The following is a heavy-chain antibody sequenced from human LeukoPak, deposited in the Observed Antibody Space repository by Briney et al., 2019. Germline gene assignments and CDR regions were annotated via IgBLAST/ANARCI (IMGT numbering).Heavy chain of an antibody. CDR2: ISGSSTSI. D-gene: IGHD1-26*01. J-gene: IGHJ4*02. V-gene: IGHV3-48*01. CDR3: TREIGSH. CDR1: GFTFGPYN. Sequence: TGGSLRLSCVVSGFTFGPYNMNWVRQAPGKGLEWISYISGSSTSIFYANSVKGRFTVSRDNAKNSLFLQMNSLRVDDTAVYYCTREIGSHWGQGSLVTVSS.